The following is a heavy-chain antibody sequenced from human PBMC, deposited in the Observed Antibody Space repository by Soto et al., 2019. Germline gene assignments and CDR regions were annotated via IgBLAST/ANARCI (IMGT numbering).Heavy chain of an antibody. CDR2: INAGNGDT. CDR3: ARDWAHYDSSGPGDY. Sequence: GASVKVSCKAFGYTFTSYPMHWVRQAPGQRLEWMGWINAGNGDTKYSQKFQGRVAITRDTSAITAYMELSSLRSEDTAVYYCARDWAHYDSSGPGDYWGQGTLGTVS. CDR1: GYTFTSYP. J-gene: IGHJ4*02. V-gene: IGHV1-3*01. D-gene: IGHD3-22*01.